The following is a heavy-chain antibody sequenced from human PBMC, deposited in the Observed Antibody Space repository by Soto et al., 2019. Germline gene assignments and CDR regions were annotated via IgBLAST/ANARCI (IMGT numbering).Heavy chain of an antibody. D-gene: IGHD3-9*01. Sequence: QVQLVESGGGLVKPGGSLRLSCAASGFTFSDYYMSWIRQAPGKGLEWGSYISSSGSTIYYADSVKGRFTISRDNAKNSLYLQMNSLRAEDTAVYYCARDILTGYLTYYYYYYMDVWGKGTTVTVSS. CDR1: GFTFSDYY. J-gene: IGHJ6*03. CDR2: ISSSGSTI. CDR3: ARDILTGYLTYYYYYYMDV. V-gene: IGHV3-11*01.